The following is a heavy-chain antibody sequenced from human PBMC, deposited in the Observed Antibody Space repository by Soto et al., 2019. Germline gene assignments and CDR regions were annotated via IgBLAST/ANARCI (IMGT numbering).Heavy chain of an antibody. CDR3: ARQNGYNGNDPDYFDY. D-gene: IGHD5-12*01. V-gene: IGHV5-51*01. CDR1: GYSFTNYW. J-gene: IGHJ4*02. Sequence: PGESLKISCKGSGYSFTNYWIGWVRQMPGKGLEWMGIIYPGDSDTRYSPSFQGQVTISADKSISTAYLQWSSLKASDTAMYYCARQNGYNGNDPDYFDYWGQGTLVTVSS. CDR2: IYPGDSDT.